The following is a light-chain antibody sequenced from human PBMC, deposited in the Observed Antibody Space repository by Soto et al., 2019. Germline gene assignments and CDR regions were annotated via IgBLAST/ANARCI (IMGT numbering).Light chain of an antibody. J-gene: IGKJ2*01. CDR2: GAS. V-gene: IGKV3-20*01. Sequence: EIVLTQSPGTLSLSPGERATLSCRGSQSVSSTYLAWYQQNPGQAPRLLIYGASSRATGIPDRFSGSGSGTDFTLTISRLEPEDFAVYFCQQYGSSSYTFGQGTKLEIK. CDR3: QQYGSSSYT. CDR1: QSVSSTY.